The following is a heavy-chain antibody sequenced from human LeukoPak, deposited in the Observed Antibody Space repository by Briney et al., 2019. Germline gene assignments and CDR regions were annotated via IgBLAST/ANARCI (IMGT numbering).Heavy chain of an antibody. D-gene: IGHD3-3*01. CDR1: GGSISSYY. J-gene: IGHJ5*02. CDR2: IYYSGST. Sequence: SETLSLTCTVSGGSISSYYWSRIRQPPGKGLEWIGYIYYSGSTNYNPSLKSRVTISVDTSKNQFSLKLSSVTAADTAVYYCARGYDWFDPWGQGTLVTVSS. CDR3: ARGYDWFDP. V-gene: IGHV4-59*01.